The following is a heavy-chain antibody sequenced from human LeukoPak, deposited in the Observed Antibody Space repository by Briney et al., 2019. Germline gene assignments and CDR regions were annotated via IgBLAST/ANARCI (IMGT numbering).Heavy chain of an antibody. CDR2: ISYDGSNK. V-gene: IGHV3-30*18. CDR1: GFTFSSYG. D-gene: IGHD3-3*01. J-gene: IGHJ4*02. CDR3: AKEVFGVVIIGIDY. Sequence: GGSLRLSCAASGFTFSSYGMHWVRQAPGKGAEWVAVISYDGSNKYYADSVKGRFTISRDNSKNTLYLQMNSLRAEDTAVYYCAKEVFGVVIIGIDYWGQGTLVTVSS.